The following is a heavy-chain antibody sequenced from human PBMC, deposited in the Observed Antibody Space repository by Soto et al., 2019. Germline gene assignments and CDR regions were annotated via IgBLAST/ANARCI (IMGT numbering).Heavy chain of an antibody. CDR2: ISGSGGST. V-gene: IGHV3-23*01. D-gene: IGHD6-13*01. CDR1: GFTFSSYA. Sequence: PGGSLRLSCAASGFTFSSYAMSWVRQAPGKGLEWVSAISGSGGSTYYADSVKGRFTISRDNSKNTLYLQMNSLRAEDTAVYYCAKENPPYIAAAGPYYFDYWGQGTLVTVSS. CDR3: AKENPPYIAAAGPYYFDY. J-gene: IGHJ4*02.